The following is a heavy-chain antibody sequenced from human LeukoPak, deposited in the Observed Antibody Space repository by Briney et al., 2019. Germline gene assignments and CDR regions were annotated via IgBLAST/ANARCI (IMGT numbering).Heavy chain of an antibody. CDR2: IYPGDSDT. CDR1: GYMFTSYW. D-gene: IGHD6-6*01. Sequence: GASLKISCQCSGYMFTSYWIGWVRQLPGKGVEWMGIIYPGDSDTRYSPSFQGQVTISADKSIITAYLQCSSLKASDTAMFYCASPGSSIAARLGYWGQGTLVTVSS. V-gene: IGHV5-51*01. CDR3: ASPGSSIAARLGY. J-gene: IGHJ4*02.